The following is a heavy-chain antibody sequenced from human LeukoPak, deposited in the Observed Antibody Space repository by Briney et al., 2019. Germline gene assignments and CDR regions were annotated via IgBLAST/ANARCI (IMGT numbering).Heavy chain of an antibody. D-gene: IGHD3-3*01. CDR2: ISHDGSRQ. V-gene: IGHV3-30*04. Sequence: PGGSLRLSCLASEFSFSTYAMHWVRQAPGKGLEWVAVISHDGSRQYYADSVKGRFTISRDNSKNTLYLQMNSLRAEDTAVYYCAKMRVVTYYFDYWGQGTLVTVSS. CDR1: EFSFSTYA. CDR3: AKMRVVTYYFDY. J-gene: IGHJ4*02.